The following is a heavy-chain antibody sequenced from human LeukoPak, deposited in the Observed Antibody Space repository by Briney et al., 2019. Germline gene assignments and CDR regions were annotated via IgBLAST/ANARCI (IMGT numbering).Heavy chain of an antibody. Sequence: GGSLRLSCAASGFTFSSYAMHWVRQAPGKGLEWVAVISYDGSNEYYADSVRGRLTISRDNSRNTLYLQMSSLRADDTAVYYCARDRSSFDLWGQGALVTVSS. J-gene: IGHJ4*02. V-gene: IGHV3-30-3*01. D-gene: IGHD6-13*01. CDR1: GFTFSSYA. CDR2: ISYDGSNE. CDR3: ARDRSSFDL.